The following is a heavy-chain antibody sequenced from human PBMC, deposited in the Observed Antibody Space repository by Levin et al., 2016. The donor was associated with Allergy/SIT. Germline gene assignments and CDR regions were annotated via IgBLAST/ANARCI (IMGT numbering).Heavy chain of an antibody. D-gene: IGHD2-15*01. CDR3: AKNAGAPSGSIVYWYFDL. Sequence: GESLKISCAASGFTFSSYAMSWVRQAPGKGLEWVSAISGSGGSTYYADSVKGRFTISRDNSKNTLYLQSDSLRAEDTAVYFCAKNAGAPSGSIVYWYFDLWGRGTLVTVSS. CDR2: ISGSGGST. V-gene: IGHV3-23*01. CDR1: GFTFSSYA. J-gene: IGHJ2*01.